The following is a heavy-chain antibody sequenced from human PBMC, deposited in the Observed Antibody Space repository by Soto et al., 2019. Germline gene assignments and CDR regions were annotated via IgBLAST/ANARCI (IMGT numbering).Heavy chain of an antibody. D-gene: IGHD2-21*02. CDR3: ARSIVVVTAIYYYGMDV. CDR1: GYTFTSYY. V-gene: IGHV1-46*01. Sequence: GASVKVSCKASGYTFTSYYMHWVRQAPGQGLEWMGIINPSGGSTSYAQKFQGRVTMTRDTSTSTVYMELSSLRSEDTAVYYCARSIVVVTAIYYYGMDVWGQGTTVTVSS. CDR2: INPSGGST. J-gene: IGHJ6*02.